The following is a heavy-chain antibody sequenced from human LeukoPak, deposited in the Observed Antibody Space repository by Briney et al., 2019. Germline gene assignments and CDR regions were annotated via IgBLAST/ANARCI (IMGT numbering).Heavy chain of an antibody. CDR1: GFTFNSYV. Sequence: PGGSLRLSCAASGFTFNSYVMSWVRQAPGKGLEWVSAINGGGGNTYYADSVKGRFTISRDNSKNTLYLQMNSLRAEDTAVYYCAKIAAAGLEYFQHWGQGTLVTVSS. CDR2: INGGGGNT. CDR3: AKIAAAGLEYFQH. D-gene: IGHD6-13*01. V-gene: IGHV3-23*01. J-gene: IGHJ1*01.